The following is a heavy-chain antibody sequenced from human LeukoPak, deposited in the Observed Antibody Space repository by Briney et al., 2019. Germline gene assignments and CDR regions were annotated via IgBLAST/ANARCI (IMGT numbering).Heavy chain of an antibody. CDR3: ARDMVRGHPAFDY. J-gene: IGHJ4*02. CDR2: ISYDGSNE. CDR1: GFTFSSYV. D-gene: IGHD3-10*01. V-gene: IGHV3-30*04. Sequence: GRSLRLSCAASGFTFSSYVMHWVRQAPGKGLEWVAIISYDGSNEYYADSVKGRFTISRDNSRNTLYLQMNSLRAADTAVYYCARDMVRGHPAFDYWGQGTLVSVSS.